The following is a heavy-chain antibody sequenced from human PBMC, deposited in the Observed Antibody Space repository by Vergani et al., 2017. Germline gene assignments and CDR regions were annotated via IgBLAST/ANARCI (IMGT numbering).Heavy chain of an antibody. Sequence: EVQLVESGGGLVQPGRSLRLSCTASGFTFGDYAMSWFRQAPGKGLEWVGFIRSKTYGGTTEYAASVKGRFTISRDDSKSFAYLKMNSLKTEDTAVYYCTRDYYGSAHYFDYWGQGTLVTVSS. V-gene: IGHV3-49*03. CDR1: GFTFGDYA. D-gene: IGHD3-10*01. CDR2: IRSKTYGGTT. J-gene: IGHJ4*02. CDR3: TRDYYGSAHYFDY.